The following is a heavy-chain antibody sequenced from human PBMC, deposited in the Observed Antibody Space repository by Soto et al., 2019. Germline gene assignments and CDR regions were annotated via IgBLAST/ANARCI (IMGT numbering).Heavy chain of an antibody. D-gene: IGHD6-13*01. Sequence: QLQMQESGPGLVKPSETLSLICTVSGGSTSSRGYYWGWIRQPPGKGLEWIGSIYYSGSTYYNPSLKSRVTTSVDTSKNQFSLKLSSMTAADTAMYYCARHDGDSSPWPYYFDRWGQGTLVTVSS. CDR3: ARHDGDSSPWPYYFDR. J-gene: IGHJ4*02. V-gene: IGHV4-39*01. CDR1: GGSTSSRGYY. CDR2: IYYSGST.